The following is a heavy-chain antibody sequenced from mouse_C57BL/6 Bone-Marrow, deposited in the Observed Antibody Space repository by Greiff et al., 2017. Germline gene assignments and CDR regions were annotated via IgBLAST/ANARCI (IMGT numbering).Heavy chain of an antibody. CDR1: GYTFTSYW. Sequence: QVQLQQPGAELVMPGASVKLSCKASGYTFTSYWMHWVKQRPGQGLEWIGEIDPSDSYTNYNQKFKGKSTLTVDKSSSTAYMQLSSLTSEDSAVXYCARGAYYGSAWFAYWGQGTLVTVSA. D-gene: IGHD1-1*01. CDR3: ARGAYYGSAWFAY. J-gene: IGHJ3*01. V-gene: IGHV1-69*01. CDR2: IDPSDSYT.